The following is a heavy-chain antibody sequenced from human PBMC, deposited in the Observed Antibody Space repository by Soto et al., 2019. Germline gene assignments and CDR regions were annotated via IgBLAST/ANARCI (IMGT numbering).Heavy chain of an antibody. CDR3: ARNVLRFLASRGFDP. CDR1: GFTFSSYS. V-gene: IGHV3-21*01. Sequence: TLGGSLRLSCAASGFTFSSYSMNWVRQAPGKGLEWVSSISSSSSYIYYADSVKGRFTISRDNAKNSLYLQMNSLRAEDTAVYYCARNVLRFLASRGFDPWGQGTLVTVSS. J-gene: IGHJ5*02. D-gene: IGHD3-3*01. CDR2: ISSSSSYI.